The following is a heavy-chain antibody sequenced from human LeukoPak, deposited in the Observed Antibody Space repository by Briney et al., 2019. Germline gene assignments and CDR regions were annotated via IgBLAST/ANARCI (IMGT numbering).Heavy chain of an antibody. V-gene: IGHV4-30-2*01. Sequence: SETLSLTCAVSGGSISSGGYSWSWIRQPPGKGLEWIGYIYHSGSTYYNPSLKSRVTISVDTSKNQFSLKLSSVTAADTAVYYCARGDLGGWYGYYGMDVWGQGTTVIVSS. CDR1: GGSISSGGYS. D-gene: IGHD6-19*01. J-gene: IGHJ6*02. CDR2: IYHSGST. CDR3: ARGDLGGWYGYYGMDV.